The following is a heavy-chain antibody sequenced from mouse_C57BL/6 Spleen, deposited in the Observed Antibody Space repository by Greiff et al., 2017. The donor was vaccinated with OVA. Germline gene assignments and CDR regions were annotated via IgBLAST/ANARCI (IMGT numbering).Heavy chain of an antibody. CDR2: IDPSDSYT. CDR1: GYTFTSYW. CDR3: ARGEGGSGYFDY. J-gene: IGHJ2*01. V-gene: IGHV1-59*01. D-gene: IGHD1-1*01. Sequence: QVQLQQPGAELVRPGTSVKLSCKASGYTFTSYWMHWVKQRPGQGLEWIGEIDPSDSYTNYNQKFKGKATLTVDTSSSTAYMQLSSLTSEDSAVYYGARGEGGSGYFDYWGQGTTLTVSS.